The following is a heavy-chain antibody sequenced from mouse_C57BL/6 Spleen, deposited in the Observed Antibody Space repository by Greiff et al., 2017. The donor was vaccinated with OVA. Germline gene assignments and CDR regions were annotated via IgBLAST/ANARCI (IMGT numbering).Heavy chain of an antibody. D-gene: IGHD2-3*01. CDR3: ARDRDGYYVYFDV. V-gene: IGHV5-16*01. Sequence: EVQRVESEGGLVQPGSSMKLSCTASGFTFSDYYMAWVRQVPEKGLEWVANINYDGSSTYYLDSLKSRFIISRDNAKNILYLQMSSLKSEDTATYYCARDRDGYYVYFDVWGTGTTVTVSS. CDR1: GFTFSDYY. J-gene: IGHJ1*03. CDR2: INYDGSST.